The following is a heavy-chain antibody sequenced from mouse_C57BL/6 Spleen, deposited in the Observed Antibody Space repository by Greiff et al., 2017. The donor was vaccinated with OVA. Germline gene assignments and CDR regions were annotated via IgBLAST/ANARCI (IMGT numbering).Heavy chain of an antibody. V-gene: IGHV1-82*01. D-gene: IGHD1-1*01. J-gene: IGHJ3*01. CDR2: IYPGDGDT. CDR3: ASYYGSSSAWLAY. CDR1: GYAFSSSW. Sequence: VQLQQSGPELVKPGASVKISCKASGYAFSSSWMNWVKQRPGKGLEWIGRIYPGDGDTNYNGKFKGKATLTADKSSSTAYMQLSSLTSEDSAVYFCASYYGSSSAWLAYWGQGTLVTVSA.